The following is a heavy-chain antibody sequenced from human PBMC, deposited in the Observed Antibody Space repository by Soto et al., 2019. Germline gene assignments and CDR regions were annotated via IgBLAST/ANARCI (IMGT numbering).Heavy chain of an antibody. CDR1: AYTFTDYY. CDR2: INPNSGGS. Sequence: ASVKVSCKASAYTFTDYYIHWVRQAPGQGLEWMGWINPNSGGSYFAQKFLGRVAMTRDTSITTAYMELSRLRSDDTAVYYCARALPEIRMMEGGSFDPWGQGTVVTVSS. D-gene: IGHD1-1*01. J-gene: IGHJ5*02. CDR3: ARALPEIRMMEGGSFDP. V-gene: IGHV1-2*02.